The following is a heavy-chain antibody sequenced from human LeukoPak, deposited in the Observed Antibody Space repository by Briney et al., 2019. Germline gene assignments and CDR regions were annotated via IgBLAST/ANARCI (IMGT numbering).Heavy chain of an antibody. CDR1: GGSISSSSYY. CDR2: IYYSGST. V-gene: IGHV4-39*01. J-gene: IGHJ3*02. D-gene: IGHD1-26*01. CDR3: ARTTRVGAFGI. Sequence: SETLSLTCTVSGGSISSSSYYWGWIRQPPGKGLEWIGSIYYSGSTYYNPSLKSRVTISVDTSKNQFSLKLGSVTAADTAVYYCARTTRVGAFGIWGQGTMVTVSS.